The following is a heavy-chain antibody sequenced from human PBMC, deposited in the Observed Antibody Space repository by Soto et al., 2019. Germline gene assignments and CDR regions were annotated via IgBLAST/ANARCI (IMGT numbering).Heavy chain of an antibody. D-gene: IGHD2-8*02. Sequence: SETLSLTCAVYGGSFSGYYWTWIRQPPGTGLEWIGEIIHSGSTNYNPSLKSRVTISVDTSKNQFSLKLTSVTAADTAVYYCARDKITGLFDYWGQGTQVTVSS. CDR2: IIHSGST. CDR3: ARDKITGLFDY. CDR1: GGSFSGYY. V-gene: IGHV4-34*12. J-gene: IGHJ4*02.